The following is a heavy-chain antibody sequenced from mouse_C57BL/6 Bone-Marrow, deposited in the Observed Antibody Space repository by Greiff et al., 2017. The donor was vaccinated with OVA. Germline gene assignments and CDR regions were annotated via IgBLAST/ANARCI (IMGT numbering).Heavy chain of an antibody. CDR1: GYTFTGYW. Sequence: QVQLQQSGAELMKPGASVKLSCKATGYTFTGYWIEWVKQSHGHGLEWIGEILPGSGSTNYNEKFKGKATFTADTSSNTAYMQLRSLTTEDSATYYCARDYDYWYFDVWGTGTTVTVSS. V-gene: IGHV1-9*01. CDR2: ILPGSGST. J-gene: IGHJ1*03. CDR3: ARDYDYWYFDV. D-gene: IGHD2-4*01.